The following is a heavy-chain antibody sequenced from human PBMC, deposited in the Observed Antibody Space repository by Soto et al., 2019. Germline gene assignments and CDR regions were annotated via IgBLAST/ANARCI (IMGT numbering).Heavy chain of an antibody. D-gene: IGHD6-19*01. CDR3: AHSTGSSGWAIVDY. CDR1: GFPLSTIGVA. J-gene: IGHJ4*02. V-gene: IGHV2-5*02. CDR2: IHWDDDK. Sequence: QITLKESGPTQAKPTQPLTLTCTVSGFPLSTIGVAVGWIRQPPGKALEWLALIHWDDDKCYSPSLKRRLIISKDTSKSHVVLTLTNIDAVDTATSYCAHSTGSSGWAIVDYWGQGALVTVSS.